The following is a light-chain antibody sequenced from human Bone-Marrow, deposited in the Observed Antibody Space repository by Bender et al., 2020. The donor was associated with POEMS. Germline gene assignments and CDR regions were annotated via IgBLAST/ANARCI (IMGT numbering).Light chain of an antibody. V-gene: IGLV3-1*01. Sequence: SYELTQPPSVSVSPGQTASITCSGDKLGNRYVFGFQQKPGQSPVLVIYQDTKRPSGIPERFSGSNSGNTASLTISGLQTEDEGDYYCCAYEGTRSLDVIFGGGTKLTVL. CDR1: KLGNRY. CDR2: QDT. CDR3: CAYEGTRSLDVI. J-gene: IGLJ2*01.